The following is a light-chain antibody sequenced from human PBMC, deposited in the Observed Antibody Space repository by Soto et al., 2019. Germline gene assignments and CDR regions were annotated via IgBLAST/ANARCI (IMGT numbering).Light chain of an antibody. J-gene: IGKJ4*01. V-gene: IGKV3-20*01. Sequence: EIVLTQSPGTLSLSPGERATLSCRASQSVSSSYLAWYQQKPGQAPRLLIYGASSRATGIPDRFSGSGSGTDFTVTISRLEPEDFAVYYCQQYGSSPRLTFGGGTTVEIK. CDR3: QQYGSSPRLT. CDR2: GAS. CDR1: QSVSSSY.